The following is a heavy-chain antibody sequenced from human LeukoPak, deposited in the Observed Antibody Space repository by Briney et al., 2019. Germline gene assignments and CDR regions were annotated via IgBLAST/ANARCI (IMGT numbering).Heavy chain of an antibody. CDR2: VYFSGST. CDR3: ARVHDSSGYKYYFDY. Sequence: SETLSLTCTVSGGSISSSSYYWGWIRQPPGKGLEWIGSVYFSGSTYYNPSLKSRVTISVDTSMNQFSVKLSSVTAADTAVYYCARVHDSSGYKYYFDYWGPGTLVTVSS. J-gene: IGHJ4*02. D-gene: IGHD3-22*01. CDR1: GGSISSSSYY. V-gene: IGHV4-39*07.